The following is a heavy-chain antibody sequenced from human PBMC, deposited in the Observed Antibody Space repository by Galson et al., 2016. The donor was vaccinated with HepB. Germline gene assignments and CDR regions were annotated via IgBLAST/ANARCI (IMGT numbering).Heavy chain of an antibody. Sequence: SLRLSCAASGFTFSNYATSWVRQAPGKGLEWVSSISGSGDTTYDADAVRGRFTISRDNSRNTLSLQMDSLRAEDSAIYYCAKGNIVQVPAAPYAWGQGALVTVSS. J-gene: IGHJ5*02. CDR2: ISGSGDTT. V-gene: IGHV3-23*01. CDR3: AKGNIVQVPAAPYA. D-gene: IGHD2-2*01. CDR1: GFTFSNYA.